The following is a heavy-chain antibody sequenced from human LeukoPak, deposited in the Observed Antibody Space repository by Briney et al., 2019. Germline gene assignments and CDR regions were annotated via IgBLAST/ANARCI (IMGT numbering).Heavy chain of an antibody. CDR1: GYTFTNYY. CDR3: ARSGSYLYYFDY. Sequence: ASVKVSCKASGYTFTNYYMHWVRQAPGQGLEWMGWINPNSGGTNYAQKFQGWVTMTRDTSISTAYMELSRLRSDDTAVYYCARSGSYLYYFDYWGQGTLVTVSS. J-gene: IGHJ4*02. D-gene: IGHD1-26*01. V-gene: IGHV1-2*04. CDR2: INPNSGGT.